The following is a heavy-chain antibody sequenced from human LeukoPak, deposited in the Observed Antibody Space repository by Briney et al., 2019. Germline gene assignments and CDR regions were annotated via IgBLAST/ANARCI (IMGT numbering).Heavy chain of an antibody. Sequence: GGSLRLSCAASGFTFSSYWMSWVRQAPGKGLEWVANIKQDGSEKYYVDSVKGRFTISRDNAKNSLYLQMNSLRAEDTAVYYCARDRGYYDSSGLDSWGQGTLVTVSS. V-gene: IGHV3-7*01. CDR1: GFTFSSYW. CDR3: ARDRGYYDSSGLDS. CDR2: IKQDGSEK. D-gene: IGHD3-22*01. J-gene: IGHJ4*02.